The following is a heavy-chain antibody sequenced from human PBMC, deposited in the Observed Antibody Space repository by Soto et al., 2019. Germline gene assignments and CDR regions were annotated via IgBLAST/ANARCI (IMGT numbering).Heavy chain of an antibody. Sequence: SETLSLTCTVSGGSITSHHWSWIRQSPGTGLEWIGNIYYSGSTNYNPSLKSRVTISVDTSKNQFSLNLNSVTAADTAVYYCARDQAGYYWFDSWGQGTLVTVSS. CDR2: IYYSGST. V-gene: IGHV4-59*11. D-gene: IGHD5-18*01. CDR3: ARDQAGYYWFDS. CDR1: GGSITSHH. J-gene: IGHJ5*01.